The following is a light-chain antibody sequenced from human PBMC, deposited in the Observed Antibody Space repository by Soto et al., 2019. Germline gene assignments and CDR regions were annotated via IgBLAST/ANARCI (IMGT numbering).Light chain of an antibody. J-gene: IGKJ3*01. Sequence: DVVMTQSPLSLPVTLGQPASISCRSNESLVYSDGNAYLSWFHQRPGQSPRRLIYKISKRDFGEPDRFSGSGSGNDFTLKISKVEPEDFGIYYCMQGTHWPPNFGPRTKVDLK. V-gene: IGKV2-30*01. CDR3: MQGTHWPPN. CDR1: ESLVYSDGNAY. CDR2: KIS.